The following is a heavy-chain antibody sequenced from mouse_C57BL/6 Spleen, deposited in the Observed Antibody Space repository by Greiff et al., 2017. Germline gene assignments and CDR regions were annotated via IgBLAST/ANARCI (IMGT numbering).Heavy chain of an antibody. Sequence: VQLQQPGAELVRPGSSVKLSCKASGYTFTSYWMDWVKQRPGQGLEWIGNIYPSDSETHYNQKFKDKATLTVDKSSSTAYMQLSSLTSEDSAVYYCARGDDGYPAWFAYWGQGTLVTVSA. CDR3: ARGDDGYPAWFAY. CDR2: IYPSDSET. CDR1: GYTFTSYW. D-gene: IGHD2-3*01. J-gene: IGHJ3*01. V-gene: IGHV1-61*01.